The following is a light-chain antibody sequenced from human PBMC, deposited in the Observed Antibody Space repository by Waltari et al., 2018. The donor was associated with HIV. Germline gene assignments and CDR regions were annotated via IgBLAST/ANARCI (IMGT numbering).Light chain of an antibody. J-gene: IGKJ2*01. V-gene: IGKV3D-15*01. CDR1: QSVSSN. Sequence: EMVMTQSPAILSVSPGERATLSCRASQSVSSNLAWYQQKPGQAPRLLIYDASTRATGIPARFSGSGSGTEFTLTISSLQSEDSAVYYCQQYNNWYTFAQGTKLEIK. CDR3: QQYNNWYT. CDR2: DAS.